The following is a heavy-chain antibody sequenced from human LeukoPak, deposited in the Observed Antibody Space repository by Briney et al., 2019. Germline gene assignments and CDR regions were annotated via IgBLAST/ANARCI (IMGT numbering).Heavy chain of an antibody. CDR2: ISAYNGNT. CDR1: GYTFTSYG. CDR3: ARDRKMAAAAMESWFDP. V-gene: IGHV1-18*01. D-gene: IGHD2-2*01. J-gene: IGHJ5*02. Sequence: ASAKVSCTASGYTFTSYGISWVRQAPGQGLEWMGWISAYNGNTNYAQKLQGRVTMTTDTSTSTAYMELRSLRTDDTAVYYCARDRKMAAAAMESWFDPWGQGTLVTVSS.